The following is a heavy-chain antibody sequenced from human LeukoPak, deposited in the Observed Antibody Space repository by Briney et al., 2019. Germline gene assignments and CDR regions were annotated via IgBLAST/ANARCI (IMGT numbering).Heavy chain of an antibody. CDR1: GFTFSSYA. D-gene: IGHD1-14*01. CDR3: AKDAFLLTEDVYYYHGMDV. CDR2: ISYDGSEQ. J-gene: IGHJ6*02. Sequence: PGGTLRLSCAASGFTFSSYAMHWVRQAPGKGLEWVALISYDGSEQFYADSVKGRFTICRDNSKGTLQVQMDSLSAEDTAVYYCAKDAFLLTEDVYYYHGMDVWGQGTTVTVSS. V-gene: IGHV3-30*04.